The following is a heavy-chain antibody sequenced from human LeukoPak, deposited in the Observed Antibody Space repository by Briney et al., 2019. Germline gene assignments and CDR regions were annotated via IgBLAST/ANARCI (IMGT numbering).Heavy chain of an antibody. CDR1: GFTFSDYY. Sequence: GGSLRLSCAASGFTFSDYYMSWIRQAPGKGLEWVSYISSSYRYTNYADSVKGRFYADSVKGRFTISRDNAKNSLYLQMNSLRAEDTAVYYCASLTYYFDSSGYYPGYFQHWGQGTLVTVSS. J-gene: IGHJ1*01. D-gene: IGHD3-22*01. CDR2: ISSSYRYT. V-gene: IGHV3-11*03. CDR3: ASLTYYFDSSGYYPGYFQH.